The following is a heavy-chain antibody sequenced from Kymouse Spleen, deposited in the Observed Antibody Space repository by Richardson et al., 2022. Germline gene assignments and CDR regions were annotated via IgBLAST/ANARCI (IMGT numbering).Heavy chain of an antibody. D-gene: IGHD7-27*02. J-gene: IGHJ6*02. CDR2: ISWNSGSI. CDR3: AKDLGNYGMDV. Sequence: EVQLVESGGGLVQPGRSLRLSCAASGFTFDDYAMHWVRQAPGKGLEWVSGISWNSGSIGYADSVKGRFTISRDNAKNSLYLQMNSLRAEDTALYYCAKDLGNYGMDVWGQGTTVTVSS. CDR1: GFTFDDYA. V-gene: IGHV3-9*01.